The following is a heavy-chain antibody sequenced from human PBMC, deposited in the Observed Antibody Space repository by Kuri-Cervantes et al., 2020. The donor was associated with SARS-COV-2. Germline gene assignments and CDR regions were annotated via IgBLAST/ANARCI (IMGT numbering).Heavy chain of an antibody. V-gene: IGHV1-46*01. Sequence: ASVKVSCKASGYIFTSHNMHLVRQAPGQGLEWMGLLNPSGGSRINTQKFQGRLTMTRDTPTSTVYMELSSLRSDDTAVYYCAREYYYGSERYYGAFDHWGQGTPVTVSS. D-gene: IGHD3-10*01. CDR1: GYIFTSHN. CDR2: LNPSGGSR. CDR3: AREYYYGSERYYGAFDH. J-gene: IGHJ4*02.